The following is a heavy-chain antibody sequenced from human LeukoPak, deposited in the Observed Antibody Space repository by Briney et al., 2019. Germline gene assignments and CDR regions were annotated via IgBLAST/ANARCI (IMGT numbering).Heavy chain of an antibody. CDR1: GFTFSSYA. Sequence: GGSLRLSCAASGFTFSSYAMSWVRQAPGKGLEWVSAISGSGGSTYYADSMKGRFTISRDKSQNTLYLQMNSLRAEDTAVYYCAKDLLYYYGSGSSFDYWGQGTLVTVSS. D-gene: IGHD3-10*01. J-gene: IGHJ4*02. CDR3: AKDLLYYYGSGSSFDY. CDR2: ISGSGGST. V-gene: IGHV3-23*01.